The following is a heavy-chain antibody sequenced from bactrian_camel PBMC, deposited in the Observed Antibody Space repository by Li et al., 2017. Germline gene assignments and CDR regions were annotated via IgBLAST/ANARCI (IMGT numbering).Heavy chain of an antibody. CDR2: IRTDGRT. Sequence: HVQLVESGGGSVQAGGSLRLSCTASGGRVRDADLSWYRQAAGNACELVSRIRTDGRTVYGDSVRGRFAISRDDAKNTLYLQLNSLKTEDTAMYYCAKDSPFVGYLGIHDYLSKVAGNLRGQGTQVTVS. V-gene: IGHV3S68*01. CDR1: GGRVRDAD. J-gene: IGHJ4*01. CDR3: AKDSPFVGYLGIHDYLSKVAGNL. D-gene: IGHD3*01.